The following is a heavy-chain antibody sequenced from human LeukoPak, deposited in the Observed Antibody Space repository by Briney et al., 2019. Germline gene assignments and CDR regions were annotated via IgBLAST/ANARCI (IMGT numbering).Heavy chain of an antibody. CDR1: GYTFTSYY. D-gene: IGHD3-10*01. J-gene: IGHJ5*02. CDR2: INPSGGST. CDR3: ARDRYSISFGELFLGQKNWFDP. Sequence: GASVTVSCKASGYTFTSYYMHWVRQAPGQGLEGMGVINPSGGSTSYAQKFQGRVTMTRDMSTSTVYMELSSLRSEDTGVYYCARDRYSISFGELFLGQKNWFDPWGQGTLVTVSS. V-gene: IGHV1-46*01.